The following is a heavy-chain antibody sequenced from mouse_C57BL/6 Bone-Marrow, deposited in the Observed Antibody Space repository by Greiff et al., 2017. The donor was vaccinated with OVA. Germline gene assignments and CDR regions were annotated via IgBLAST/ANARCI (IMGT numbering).Heavy chain of an antibody. Sequence: VQLQQPGAELVKPGASVKMSCKASGYTFTSYWITWVKQRPGQGLEWIGDIYPGSGSTNYNEKFKSKATLTVDTSSSTAYMQLSSLTSEDSAVYYCARYYGSSYHFDYWGQGTTLTVSS. CDR3: ARYYGSSYHFDY. J-gene: IGHJ2*01. CDR1: GYTFTSYW. D-gene: IGHD1-1*01. CDR2: IYPGSGST. V-gene: IGHV1-55*01.